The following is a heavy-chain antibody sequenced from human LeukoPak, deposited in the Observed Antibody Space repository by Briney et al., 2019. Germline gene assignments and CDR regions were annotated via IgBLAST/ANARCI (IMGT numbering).Heavy chain of an antibody. CDR2: IYYSGST. Sequence: PSETLSLTCTVSGGSISSSSYYWGWIRQPPGKGLEWIGSIYYSGSTYYNPSLKSRVTISVDTSKNQFSLKLSSVTAADTAVYYCARERIQLWTYWGQGTLVTVSS. CDR3: ARERIQLWTY. CDR1: GGSISSSSYY. J-gene: IGHJ4*02. D-gene: IGHD5-18*01. V-gene: IGHV4-39*07.